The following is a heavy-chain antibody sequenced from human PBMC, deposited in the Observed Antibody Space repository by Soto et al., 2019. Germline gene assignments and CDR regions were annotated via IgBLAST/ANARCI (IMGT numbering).Heavy chain of an antibody. J-gene: IGHJ3*02. Sequence: PGESLKISCEGSGYSFTSYWIGWVRQMPGKGLEWMGIIYPGDSDTRYSPSFQGQVTISADKSINTAYLQMNSLRAEDTAVYYCARAYLGYCSSTSCYDAFDIWGQGTMVTVSS. V-gene: IGHV5-51*01. CDR3: ARAYLGYCSSTSCYDAFDI. D-gene: IGHD2-2*01. CDR1: GYSFTSYW. CDR2: IYPGDSDT.